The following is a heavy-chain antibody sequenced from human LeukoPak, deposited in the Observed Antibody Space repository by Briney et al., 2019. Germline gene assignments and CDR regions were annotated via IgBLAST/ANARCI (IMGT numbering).Heavy chain of an antibody. V-gene: IGHV4-59*12. Sequence: SETLSLTCTVSGGSISSYYWSWIRQPPGKGLEWIGYIYYSGSTYYNPSLKSRVTISVDTSKNQFSLKLSSVTAADTAVYYCARAPEYYYGSGSYVDYWGQGTLVTVSS. D-gene: IGHD3-10*01. J-gene: IGHJ4*02. CDR2: IYYSGST. CDR3: ARAPEYYYGSGSYVDY. CDR1: GGSISSYY.